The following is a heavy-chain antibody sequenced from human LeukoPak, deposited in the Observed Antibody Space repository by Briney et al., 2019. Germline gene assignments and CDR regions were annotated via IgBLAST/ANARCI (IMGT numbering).Heavy chain of an antibody. V-gene: IGHV4-59*12. Sequence: SETLSLTCTVSGGSIGTYYWSWIRQPPGKGLEWIGYIYYSGSTSYNPSLKSRVTISVDTSKNQFSLKLSSVTAADTAVYYCARDLVSYYYGSGSYLGPLGPWGQGTLVTVSS. CDR3: ARDLVSYYYGSGSYLGPLGP. CDR1: GGSIGTYY. D-gene: IGHD3-10*01. J-gene: IGHJ5*02. CDR2: IYYSGST.